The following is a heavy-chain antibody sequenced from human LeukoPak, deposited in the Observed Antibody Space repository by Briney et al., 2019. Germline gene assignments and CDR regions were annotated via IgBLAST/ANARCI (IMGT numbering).Heavy chain of an antibody. Sequence: TGGSLRLSCAASGFTFSSYWMHWVRQAPGKGLVWVSRINSDGSSTSYADSVKGRFIISRDNAKNTLYLQMNSLRPEDTAVYYCARPLGPRNTVTTPSPFDYWGQGTLVTVSS. J-gene: IGHJ4*02. CDR3: ARPLGPRNTVTTPSPFDY. D-gene: IGHD4-17*01. CDR1: GFTFSSYW. CDR2: INSDGSST. V-gene: IGHV3-74*01.